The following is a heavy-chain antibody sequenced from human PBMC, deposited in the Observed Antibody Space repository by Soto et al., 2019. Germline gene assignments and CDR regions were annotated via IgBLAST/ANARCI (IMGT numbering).Heavy chain of an antibody. CDR2: INAGNGNT. D-gene: IGHD1-26*01. CDR1: GYTFTSYA. CDR3: ARGGSLYWYFDL. Sequence: EASVKVSCKASGYTFTSYAMHWVRQAPGQRLEWMGWINAGNGNTKYSQNFQGRVTITRDTSASTAYMELSSLRSEDTAVYYCARGGSLYWYFDLWGRGTLVTVSS. J-gene: IGHJ2*01. V-gene: IGHV1-3*01.